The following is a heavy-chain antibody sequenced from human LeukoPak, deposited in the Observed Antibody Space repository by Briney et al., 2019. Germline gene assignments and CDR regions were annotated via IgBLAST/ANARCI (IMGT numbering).Heavy chain of an antibody. D-gene: IGHD5-18*01. Sequence: SETLSLTCTVSGGSISSYYWSWIRQPPGKGLEWIGYIYYSGSTNYNPSLKSRVTISVDTSKNQFSLKLSSVTAADTAVYYWARSGYSYGSSGFYFDYWGQGTLVTVSS. V-gene: IGHV4-59*01. CDR2: IYYSGST. CDR3: ARSGYSYGSSGFYFDY. CDR1: GGSISSYY. J-gene: IGHJ4*02.